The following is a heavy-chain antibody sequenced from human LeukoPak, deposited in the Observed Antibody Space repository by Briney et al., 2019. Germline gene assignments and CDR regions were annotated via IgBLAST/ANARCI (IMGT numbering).Heavy chain of an antibody. CDR1: GGSISTSNYY. V-gene: IGHV4-39*01. D-gene: IGHD5-18*01. CDR3: ARHADTYVATVTAFDY. J-gene: IGHJ4*02. Sequence: PSETLSLTCTVSGGSISTSNYYWGWIRQPPGEGLEWIGSISSSGSIYYNPSLKSRVTISADTSKNQFSLRLSSMTAADTSVYYCARHADTYVATVTAFDYWGQGTLVAVSS. CDR2: ISSSGSI.